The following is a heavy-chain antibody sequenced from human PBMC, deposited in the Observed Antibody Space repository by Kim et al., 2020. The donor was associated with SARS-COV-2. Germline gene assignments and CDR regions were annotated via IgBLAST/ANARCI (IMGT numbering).Heavy chain of an antibody. D-gene: IGHD4-17*01. CDR2: TK. V-gene: IGHV3-15*01. CDR3: TTDYGDHLYY. J-gene: IGHJ4*02. Sequence: TKDYSSPVKGRFTISRDDSKNTLYLQINSLKTADTAVYYCTTDYGDHLYYWGQGTLVTVSS.